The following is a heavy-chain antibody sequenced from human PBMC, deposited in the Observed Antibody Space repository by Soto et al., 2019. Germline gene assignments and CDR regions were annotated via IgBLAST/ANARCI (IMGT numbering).Heavy chain of an antibody. CDR2: IYYSGST. J-gene: IGHJ6*04. CDR3: ARESTIFGVVILPGGPLDV. D-gene: IGHD3-3*01. Sequence: PSETLSLTCTVSGGSISSYYWSWIRQPPGKGLEWIGYIYYSGSTNYNPSLKSRVTISVDTSKNQFSLKLSSVTAADTAVYYCARESTIFGVVILPGGPLDVWGKGTTVTVSS. CDR1: GGSISSYY. V-gene: IGHV4-59*12.